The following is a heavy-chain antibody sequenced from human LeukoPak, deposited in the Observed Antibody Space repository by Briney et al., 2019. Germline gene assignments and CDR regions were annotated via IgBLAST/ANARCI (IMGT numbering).Heavy chain of an antibody. CDR1: GGTFSSYA. D-gene: IGHD4-17*01. V-gene: IGHV1-69*06. J-gene: IGHJ4*02. CDR3: ARDIGTTVTTGATLDY. CDR2: IIPIFGTA. Sequence: GASVTVSCKASGGTFSSYAISWVRQAPGQGLEWMGRIIPIFGTANYAQKFQGRVTLTADKSTSTAYMELSSLRSEDTAVYYCARDIGTTVTTGATLDYWGRGTVVTVSS.